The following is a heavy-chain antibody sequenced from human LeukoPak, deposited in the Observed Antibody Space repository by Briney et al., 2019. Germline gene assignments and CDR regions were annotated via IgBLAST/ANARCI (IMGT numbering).Heavy chain of an antibody. J-gene: IGHJ4*02. Sequence: AASVKVSCKASGYTFTGYYMHWVRQAPGQGLEWMGWINPNSGGTNYAQKFQGRATMTRDTSIGTAYMELSRLRSDDTAVYYCARGSGSQPTDWGQGTLVTVSS. V-gene: IGHV1-2*02. D-gene: IGHD3-10*01. CDR3: ARGSGSQPTD. CDR2: INPNSGGT. CDR1: GYTFTGYY.